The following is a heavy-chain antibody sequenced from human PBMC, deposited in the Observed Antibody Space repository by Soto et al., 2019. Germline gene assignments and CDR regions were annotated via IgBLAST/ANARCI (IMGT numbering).Heavy chain of an antibody. CDR1: GGTFSSYA. V-gene: IGHV1-18*01. J-gene: IGHJ6*02. D-gene: IGHD4-17*01. Sequence: ASVKVSCKASGGTFSSYAIIWVRQAPGQGLEWMGWISAYNGNTNYAQKLQGRVTMTTDTSTSTAYMELRSLRSDDTAVYYCARDSGEQLYYGMDVWGQGTKVTVSS. CDR3: ARDSGEQLYYGMDV. CDR2: ISAYNGNT.